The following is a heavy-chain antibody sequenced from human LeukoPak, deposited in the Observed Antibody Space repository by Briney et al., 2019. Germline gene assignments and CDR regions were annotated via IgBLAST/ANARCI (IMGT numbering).Heavy chain of an antibody. CDR3: ARGLDYYGSGSYYTWFDP. Sequence: ASVKVSCKASGYTFTSYDINWVRQAPGQGLEWMGWMNPNSGNTGYAQKFQGRVTMTRNTSISTAYMELSSLRSEDTAVYYCARGLDYYGSGSYYTWFDPWGQGTLVTVSS. CDR2: MNPNSGNT. J-gene: IGHJ5*02. D-gene: IGHD3-10*01. V-gene: IGHV1-8*01. CDR1: GYTFTSYD.